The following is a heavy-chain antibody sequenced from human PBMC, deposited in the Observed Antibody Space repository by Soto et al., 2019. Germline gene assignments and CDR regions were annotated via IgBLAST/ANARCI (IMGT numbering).Heavy chain of an antibody. CDR2: ISGSGGST. V-gene: IGHV3-23*01. Sequence: PGGTLRLSSAASGFTFNSYAMRWVRQASGKGLEWVSAISGSGGSTYYADSVKGRFTISRDNAKNTLYLQMNSLRAEDTAVYYCAKYPTLYNWNIVDPWGQGTLVTVSS. J-gene: IGHJ5*02. D-gene: IGHD1-20*01. CDR3: AKYPTLYNWNIVDP. CDR1: GFTFNSYA.